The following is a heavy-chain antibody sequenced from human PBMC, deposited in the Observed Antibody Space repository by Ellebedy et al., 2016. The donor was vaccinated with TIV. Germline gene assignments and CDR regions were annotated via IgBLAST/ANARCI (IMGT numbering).Heavy chain of an antibody. CDR3: ASFQRYTYSLEY. Sequence: GESLKISCAASGFTFGSYGMHWVRQAPGKGLEWVAVIWYAGSNKYYADYVKGRFTISRDNSKNTLYMQMNSLRAEDTAVYYCASFQRYTYSLEYWGPGSQVTVSS. CDR1: GFTFGSYG. CDR2: IWYAGSNK. D-gene: IGHD2-15*01. J-gene: IGHJ4*02. V-gene: IGHV3-33*01.